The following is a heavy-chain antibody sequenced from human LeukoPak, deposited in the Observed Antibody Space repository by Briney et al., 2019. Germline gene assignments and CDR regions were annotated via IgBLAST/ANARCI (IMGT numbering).Heavy chain of an antibody. V-gene: IGHV3-23*01. CDR1: GFTLSSYA. J-gene: IGHJ5*02. Sequence: GGSLRLSCAASGFTLSSYAMSWVRQAPGKGLEWVSAISDTGNTYHADSVKGRFTISRDNAKNSLYLQMNSLRAEDTAVYYCASGGWSQYNWFDPWGQGTLVTVSS. CDR2: ISDTGNT. CDR3: ASGGWSQYNWFDP. D-gene: IGHD6-19*01.